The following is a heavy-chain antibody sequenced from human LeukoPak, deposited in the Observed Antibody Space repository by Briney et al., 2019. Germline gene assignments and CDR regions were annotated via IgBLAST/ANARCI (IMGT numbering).Heavy chain of an antibody. D-gene: IGHD3-3*01. Sequence: SETLSLTCTVSGGSISSGSYYWSWIRQPAGKGLEWIGRIYTSGSTNYNPSLKSRVTISVDTSKNQFSLKLSSVTAADTAVYYCARGHYDFWSGYDWFDPWGQGTLVTVSS. V-gene: IGHV4-61*02. CDR1: GGSISSGSYY. CDR3: ARGHYDFWSGYDWFDP. J-gene: IGHJ5*02. CDR2: IYTSGST.